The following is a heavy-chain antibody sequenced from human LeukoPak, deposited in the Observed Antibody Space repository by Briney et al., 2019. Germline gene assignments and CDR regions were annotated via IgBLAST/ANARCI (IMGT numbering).Heavy chain of an antibody. CDR3: ARSYGYFDY. D-gene: IGHD3-10*01. CDR1: GFTFSTYS. J-gene: IGHJ4*02. Sequence: GGSLRLSCAASGFTFSTYSMNWVRQAPGKGLEWVSYISAGNSTIYYADSVKGRFTISRDNAKHSLFLQMNSLRDEDTAVYYCARSYGYFDYWGQGTLVTVSS. V-gene: IGHV3-48*02. CDR2: ISAGNSTI.